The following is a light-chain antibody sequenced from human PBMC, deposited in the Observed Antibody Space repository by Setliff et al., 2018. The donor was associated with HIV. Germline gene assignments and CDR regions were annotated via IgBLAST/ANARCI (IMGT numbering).Light chain of an antibody. Sequence: QSALTQPASVSGSREQSITISCTGTSSDVGGYNYVSWYQQHPGKAPKLIIYDVINRPSGISDRFSGSKSGNTASLTISGLQAEDEADYYCSSYTSTNSVIFGGGTKVTVL. CDR1: SSDVGGYNY. CDR3: SSYTSTNSVI. V-gene: IGLV2-14*03. J-gene: IGLJ2*01. CDR2: DVI.